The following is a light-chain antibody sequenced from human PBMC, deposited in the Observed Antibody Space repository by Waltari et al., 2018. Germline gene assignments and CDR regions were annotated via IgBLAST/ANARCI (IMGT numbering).Light chain of an antibody. CDR2: ATS. CDR3: QQSYRTPLT. J-gene: IGKJ4*01. V-gene: IGKV1-39*01. CDR1: QTINTY. Sequence: DIQMTQSPPSLSASVGDRVSITCRASQTINTYLSWYQQRPGKAPSILIFATSTLQSGVPSRFTGSGSATTFTLTINNLQPEDFATYYCQQSYRTPLTFGGGTKIEIK.